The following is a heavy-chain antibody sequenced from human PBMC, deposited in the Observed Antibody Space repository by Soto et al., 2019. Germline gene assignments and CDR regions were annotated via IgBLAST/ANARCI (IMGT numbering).Heavy chain of an antibody. CDR1: GGPFTNYA. CDR2: IIPIFRSA. Sequence: SVKVSCKTAGGPFTNYAISWVRQAPGQGLEWMGGIIPIFRSANYTQRFQGRVAITADESTSTAYMELSSLRSADTAVYYCAKGREYNLFCRGQPPPYYYYSMDVWGQGTTVTVSS. CDR3: AKGREYNLFCRGQPPPYYYYSMDV. V-gene: IGHV1-69*13. J-gene: IGHJ6*02. D-gene: IGHD1-20*01.